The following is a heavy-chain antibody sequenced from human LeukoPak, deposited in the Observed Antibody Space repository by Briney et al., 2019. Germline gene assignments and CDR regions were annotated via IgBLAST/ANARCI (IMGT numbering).Heavy chain of an antibody. CDR3: TRPSYSGYDQRLIDY. V-gene: IGHV3-49*04. D-gene: IGHD5-12*01. J-gene: IGHJ4*02. Sequence: GGSLRLSCTASGFTFGDYAMSWVRQAPGKGLEWVGFIRSKAYGGTTEYAASVKGRFTISRDDSKSIAYLQMNSLKTEDTAVYYCTRPSYSGYDQRLIDYWGQGTLVTVSS. CDR1: GFTFGDYA. CDR2: IRSKAYGGTT.